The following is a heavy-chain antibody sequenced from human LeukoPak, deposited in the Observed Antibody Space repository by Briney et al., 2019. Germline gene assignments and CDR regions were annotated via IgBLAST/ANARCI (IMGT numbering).Heavy chain of an antibody. CDR2: SDTNTGAT. V-gene: IGHV1-2*02. J-gene: IGHJ4*02. D-gene: IGHD2-8*02. Sequence: ASVSVSLTASVYTLTSYYIHWARQAPGEGREWGGGSDTNTGATKYAQKFQGRVTITRDTSTGTAYMELSSLISGDTALYYCASEAFCAGGSCNVQRVASWGPGTLVTVSS. CDR1: VYTLTSYY. CDR3: ASEAFCAGGSCNVQRVAS.